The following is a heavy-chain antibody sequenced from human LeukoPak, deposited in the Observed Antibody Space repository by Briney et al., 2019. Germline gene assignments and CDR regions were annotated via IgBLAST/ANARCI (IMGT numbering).Heavy chain of an antibody. D-gene: IGHD1-26*01. CDR3: TSFNSGSYSYYFDY. Sequence: GRSLRLPCTASGFTFDDYAMSWVRQAPGKGLEWVGFIRSKAYGGTTEHAASVKGRFTISRDESKSIAYLQMNSLKTEDTAVYYCTSFNSGSYSYYFDYWGQGTLVTVSS. J-gene: IGHJ4*02. V-gene: IGHV3-49*04. CDR2: IRSKAYGGTT. CDR1: GFTFDDYA.